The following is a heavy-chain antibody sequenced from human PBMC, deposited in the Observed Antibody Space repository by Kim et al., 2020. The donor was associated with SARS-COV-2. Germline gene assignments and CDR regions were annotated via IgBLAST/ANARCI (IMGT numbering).Heavy chain of an antibody. D-gene: IGHD3-22*01. CDR1: SYSISSGYY. J-gene: IGHJ5*02. Sequence: SETLSLTCTVSSYSISSGYYWGWIRQPPGKGLVWIGTIYHSGSTYYNPSLKSRVTISVDTSKNQFSLKLSSVTAADTAVYYCARVGRYDSSGSWGQGTPVTVSS. V-gene: IGHV4-38-2*02. CDR2: IYHSGST. CDR3: ARVGRYDSSGS.